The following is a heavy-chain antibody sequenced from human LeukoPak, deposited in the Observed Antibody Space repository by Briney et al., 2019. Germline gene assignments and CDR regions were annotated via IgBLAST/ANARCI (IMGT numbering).Heavy chain of an antibody. V-gene: IGHV4-34*01. CDR2: INHSGST. J-gene: IGHJ4*02. CDR3: ATISSLVIY. D-gene: IGHD3-9*01. CDR1: GGSFSGYY. Sequence: SETLSLTCAVYGGSFSGYYWSWIRQPPGKGLEWIGEINHSGSTNYNPSLKSRVTISVDTSKHQFSLKLSSVTAADTAVYYCATISSLVIYWGQGTLVTVSS.